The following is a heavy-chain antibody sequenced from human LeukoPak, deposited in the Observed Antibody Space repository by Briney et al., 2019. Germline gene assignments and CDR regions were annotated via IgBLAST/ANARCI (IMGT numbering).Heavy chain of an antibody. Sequence: SETLSLTCTVSGYSISSGYYWAWIRQPPGKGLEWIGSIYYSGNTYYNPSLESRVTISLDTSKNQFSLKLSSVTAADTAVYYCASLYCSGGSCYVDAFDIWGQGTMVTVSS. D-gene: IGHD2-15*01. CDR1: GYSISSGYY. CDR2: IYYSGNT. CDR3: ASLYCSGGSCYVDAFDI. V-gene: IGHV4-38-2*02. J-gene: IGHJ3*02.